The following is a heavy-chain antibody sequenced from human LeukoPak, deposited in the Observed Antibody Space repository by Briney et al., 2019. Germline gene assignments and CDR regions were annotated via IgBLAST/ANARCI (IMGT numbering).Heavy chain of an antibody. J-gene: IGHJ3*02. CDR2: IYYSGST. CDR1: GGSISSYY. CDR3: AREVRGVIMDAFDI. V-gene: IGHV4-59*01. D-gene: IGHD3-10*01. Sequence: PSETLSLTRTVSGGSISSYYWSWIRQPPGKGLEWIGYIYYSGSTNYNPSLKSRVTISVDTSKNQFSLKLSSVTAADTAVYYCAREVRGVIMDAFDIWGQGTMVTVSS.